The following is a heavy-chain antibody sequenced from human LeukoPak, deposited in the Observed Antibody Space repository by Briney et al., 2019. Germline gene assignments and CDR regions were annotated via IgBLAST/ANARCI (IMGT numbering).Heavy chain of an antibody. CDR2: IFHRGNT. J-gene: IGHJ4*02. V-gene: IGHV4-39*01. CDR3: ARYQIGHFDFDH. CDR1: GGSISDSGFY. Sequence: PSETLSLTCAVSGGSISDSGFYWVWIRQPPGKGLEWVGGIFHRGNTYTNPSLQSRVTLSVDTSRNQFSLKLNSVTAADTAFYFCARYQIGHFDFDHWGQGTLVTVSS. D-gene: IGHD2/OR15-2a*01.